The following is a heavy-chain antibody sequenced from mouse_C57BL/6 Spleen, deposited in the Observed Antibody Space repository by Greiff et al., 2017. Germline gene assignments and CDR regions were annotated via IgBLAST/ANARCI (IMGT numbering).Heavy chain of an antibody. J-gene: IGHJ4*01. CDR1: GYAFSSSW. Sequence: QVQLQQSGPELVKPGASVKISCKASGYAFSSSWMNWVKQRPGKGLEWIGRIYPGDGDTNYNGKFKGKATLTADKSSSTAYMQLSSLTSEDSAVYFCAPLLRGYWGQGTSVTVSS. CDR2: IYPGDGDT. D-gene: IGHD1-2*01. CDR3: APLLRGY. V-gene: IGHV1-82*01.